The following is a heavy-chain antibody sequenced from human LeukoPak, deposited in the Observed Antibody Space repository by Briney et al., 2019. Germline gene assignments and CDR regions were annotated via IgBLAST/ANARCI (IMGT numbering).Heavy chain of an antibody. V-gene: IGHV3-23*01. Sequence: PGGSLRLSCVVSGITFDYHALSWVRQAPGKGLEWVSGISGSGGSTYYADSVKGRFTISRDNSKNTLYLQMNSLRAEDTAVYYCAKDGSWYSSSPNWFDPWGQGTLVTVSS. CDR2: ISGSGGST. J-gene: IGHJ5*02. D-gene: IGHD6-19*01. CDR3: AKDGSWYSSSPNWFDP. CDR1: GITFDYHA.